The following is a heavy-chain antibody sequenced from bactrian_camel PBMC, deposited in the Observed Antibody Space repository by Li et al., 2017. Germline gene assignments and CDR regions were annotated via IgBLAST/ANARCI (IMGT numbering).Heavy chain of an antibody. D-gene: IGHD2*01. V-gene: IGHV3S1*01. CDR3: ANHQVVGSYSSYDD. Sequence: QLVESGGGSVQAGGSLRLSCAAPGFSFSRFGMSWVRQAPGQGLEWVSGINAAMDRTYYADSVKGRFTISRDNTKNTLYLEINSLKTDDTAMYYCANHQVVGSYSSYDDWGQGTQVTVS. CDR1: GFSFSRFG. J-gene: IGHJ4*01. CDR2: INAAMDRT.